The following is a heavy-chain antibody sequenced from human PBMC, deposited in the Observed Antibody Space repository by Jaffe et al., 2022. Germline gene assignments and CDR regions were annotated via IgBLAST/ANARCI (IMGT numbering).Heavy chain of an antibody. CDR2: IYYSGST. V-gene: IGHV4-39*01. D-gene: IGHD3-10*01. CDR3: ASHMVQGVINPVGWFDP. Sequence: QLQLQESGPGLVKPSETLSLTCTVSGGSISSSSYYWGWIRQPPGKGLEWIGSIYYSGSTYYNPSLKSRVTISVDTSKNQFSLKLSSVTAADTAVYYCASHMVQGVINPVGWFDPWGQGTLVTVSS. J-gene: IGHJ5*02. CDR1: GGSISSSSYY.